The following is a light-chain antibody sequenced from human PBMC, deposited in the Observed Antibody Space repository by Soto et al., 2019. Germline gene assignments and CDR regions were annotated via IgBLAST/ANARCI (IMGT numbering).Light chain of an antibody. J-gene: IGLJ1*01. CDR1: SSDVGRYNY. Sequence: QSALTQPASVSGSPGQSITISCTGTSSDVGRYNYVSWYQQYPGKAPKLIIYDVVNRPSGVSNRFSASKSGNTASLTISGLQADDEADYYCSSYTSTSTLDVFGTGTKVTVL. CDR3: SSYTSTSTLDV. V-gene: IGLV2-14*03. CDR2: DVV.